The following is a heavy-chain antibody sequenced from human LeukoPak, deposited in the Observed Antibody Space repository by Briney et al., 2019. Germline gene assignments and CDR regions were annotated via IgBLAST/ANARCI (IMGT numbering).Heavy chain of an antibody. Sequence: SVKVSCKASGGTFSSYAISWVRQAPGQGLEWMGRIIPIFGIANYAQKFQGRVTITADKSTSTAYMELSSLRSEDTAVYNCASGGGYCSGGSCPIDYWGQGTLVTVSS. V-gene: IGHV1-69*04. J-gene: IGHJ4*02. CDR1: GGTFSSYA. CDR2: IIPIFGIA. CDR3: ASGGGYCSGGSCPIDY. D-gene: IGHD2-15*01.